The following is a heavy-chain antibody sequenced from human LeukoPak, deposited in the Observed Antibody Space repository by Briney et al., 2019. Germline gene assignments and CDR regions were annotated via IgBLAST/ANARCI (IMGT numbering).Heavy chain of an antibody. D-gene: IGHD6-19*01. Sequence: SETLSLTCTVSDDSVSSSRYYWTWIRQPPGKGLEWIGYIYHGSAAYNPSLESRVTLSMDTSKNQYSLKMTSVTAADTAVYYCAREGGRQWLVSGALDSWGQGTLVTVSS. CDR1: DDSVSSSRYY. V-gene: IGHV4-61*01. CDR2: IYHGSA. CDR3: AREGGRQWLVSGALDS. J-gene: IGHJ5*01.